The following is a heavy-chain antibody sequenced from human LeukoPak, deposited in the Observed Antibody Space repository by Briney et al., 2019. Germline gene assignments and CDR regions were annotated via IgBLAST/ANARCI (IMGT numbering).Heavy chain of an antibody. D-gene: IGHD6-13*01. V-gene: IGHV3-7*03. CDR1: GFTFSWYW. Sequence: GGSLRLSCAASGFTFSWYWMTWVRQAPGRGLEWVADIKQDGSEKYYVDSVKGRFTISRDNAKNSLYLQMSSLRADDTAVYYCARDRTAAAGTPRDFDYWGQGTLVTVSS. CDR2: IKQDGSEK. J-gene: IGHJ4*02. CDR3: ARDRTAAAGTPRDFDY.